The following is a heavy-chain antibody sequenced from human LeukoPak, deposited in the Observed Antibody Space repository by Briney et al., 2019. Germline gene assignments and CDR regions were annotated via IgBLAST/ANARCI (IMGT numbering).Heavy chain of an antibody. V-gene: IGHV3-20*04. D-gene: IGHD1-26*01. CDR2: INWNGGST. CDR3: ARDIRLSGSYLFDY. CDR1: GFTFDDYG. J-gene: IGHJ4*02. Sequence: GGTLRLSCAASGFTFDDYGMSWVRQAPGQGLEWVSGINWNGGSTGYADSVKGRFTISRDNAKNSLYLQVNSLRAEDTALYYCARDIRLSGSYLFDYWGQGTLVTVSS.